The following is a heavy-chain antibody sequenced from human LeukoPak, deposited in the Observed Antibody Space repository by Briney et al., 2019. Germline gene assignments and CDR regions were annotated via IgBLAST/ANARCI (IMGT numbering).Heavy chain of an antibody. CDR1: GFTFSDYY. J-gene: IGHJ4*02. CDR2: ISSSGSNI. Sequence: PGGSLRLSCAASGFTFSDYYMSWIRQAPGKGLKWVSYISSSGSNIYYADSVKGRFTISRDNAKNSLYLQMNSLRAEDTAVYYCAREGGSRWSSTSCFNFDYWGQGTLVTVSS. CDR3: AREGGSRWSSTSCFNFDY. D-gene: IGHD2-2*01. V-gene: IGHV3-11*01.